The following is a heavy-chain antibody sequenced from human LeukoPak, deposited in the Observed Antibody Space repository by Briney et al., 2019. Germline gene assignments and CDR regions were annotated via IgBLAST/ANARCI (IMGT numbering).Heavy chain of an antibody. J-gene: IGHJ4*02. D-gene: IGHD5-24*01. Sequence: GGSLRLSCAASGXTFSNYAMHWVRQAPGKGLEWVAIIWYDGSHKYYRDSVKGRFTISRDNSKNTLYLQMNSLRAGDTAVYYCARGVRDGYNYWYYFGNWGQGTLVTVSS. CDR1: GXTFSNYA. CDR3: ARGVRDGYNYWYYFGN. CDR2: IWYDGSHK. V-gene: IGHV3-33*01.